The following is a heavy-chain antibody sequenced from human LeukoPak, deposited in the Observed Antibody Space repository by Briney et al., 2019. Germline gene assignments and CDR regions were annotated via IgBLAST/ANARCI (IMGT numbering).Heavy chain of an antibody. V-gene: IGHV3-7*01. D-gene: IGHD2-8*01. CDR3: ARDLTPYCSNGICFDAFDI. CDR2: IKRDGSDK. CDR1: RFTFSSYW. J-gene: IGHJ3*02. Sequence: GGSLRLSCAASRFTFSSYWMTWVRQAPGKGLEWVANIKRDGSDKHYVDSVEGRFTISRDNAKNSLYLQMNSLRAEDTALYYCARDLTPYCSNGICFDAFDIWGQGTMVTVSS.